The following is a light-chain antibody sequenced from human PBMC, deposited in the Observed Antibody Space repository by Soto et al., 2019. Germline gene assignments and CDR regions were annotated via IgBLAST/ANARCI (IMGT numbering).Light chain of an antibody. V-gene: IGKV1-5*03. CDR3: QQYNSYLLT. CDR1: QSISSW. Sequence: DIQMTQSPSTLSASVGDRVTITCRASQSISSWLAWYQQKPGKAPKLLIYKASSLESGVPSRFSGSGSETEFTLTISSLHPDDFATYYCQQYNSYLLTFGGGTKVEIK. CDR2: KAS. J-gene: IGKJ4*01.